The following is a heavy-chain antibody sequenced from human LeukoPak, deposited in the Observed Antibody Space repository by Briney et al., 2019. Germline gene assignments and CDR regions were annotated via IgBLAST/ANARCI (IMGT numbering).Heavy chain of an antibody. J-gene: IGHJ4*02. CDR1: GYSFTSYW. D-gene: IGHD6-19*01. V-gene: IGHV5-51*01. CDR3: ARPGYSSGWAVDY. CDR2: IYPGDSDT. Sequence: GESLKISCKGSGYSFTSYWIGWVRPMPGKGLEWMGIIYPGDSDTRYSPSFQGQVTISADKSISTAYLQWSSLKASDTAMYYCARPGYSSGWAVDYWGQGTLVTVSS.